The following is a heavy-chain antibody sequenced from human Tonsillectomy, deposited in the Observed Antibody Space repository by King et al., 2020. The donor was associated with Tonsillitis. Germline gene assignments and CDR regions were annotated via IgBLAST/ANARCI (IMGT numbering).Heavy chain of an antibody. Sequence: VQLVESGAEVKKPGASVKVSCKASGYTFTGYYMHWVRQAPGQGLEWMGWINPNSGGTNYAQKFQGRVTMTRDTSISTAYMELSRLRSYDTDVYYCARDQGVVIIGGDAFDIWGQGTMVTVSS. D-gene: IGHD3-3*01. CDR3: ARDQGVVIIGGDAFDI. J-gene: IGHJ3*02. CDR1: GYTFTGYY. V-gene: IGHV1-2*02. CDR2: INPNSGGT.